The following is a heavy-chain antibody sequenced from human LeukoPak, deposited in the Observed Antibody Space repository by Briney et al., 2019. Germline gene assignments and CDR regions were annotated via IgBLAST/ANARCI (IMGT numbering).Heavy chain of an antibody. V-gene: IGHV6-1*01. CDR1: GDSFSSNSAA. CDR2: TYYRSKWYN. CDR3: ARGFSWIAARPGIHGSAAAYYYYMDV. J-gene: IGHJ6*03. Sequence: SQTLSLTCAISGDSFSSNSAAWNWVRQSPSRGLEWLGGTYYRSKWYNDYAVSVKSLITINPGTSKNQFSLQLNSVTPEDTAVYYCARGFSWIAARPGIHGSAAAYYYYMDVWGKGTTVTVSS. D-gene: IGHD6-6*01.